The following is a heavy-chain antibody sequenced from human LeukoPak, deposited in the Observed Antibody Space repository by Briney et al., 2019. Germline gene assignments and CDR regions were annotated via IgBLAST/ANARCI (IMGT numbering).Heavy chain of an antibody. CDR3: AKTDYGDYVPFDP. CDR1: GFTFSSYA. J-gene: IGHJ5*02. D-gene: IGHD4-17*01. CDR2: ISYDGSNK. V-gene: IGHV3-30*04. Sequence: GRSLRLSCAASGFTFSSYAMHWVRQAPGKGLEWVAVISYDGSNKYYADSVKGRLTISRDNSKNTLYLQMNSLRAEDTAVYYCAKTDYGDYVPFDPWGQGTLVTVSS.